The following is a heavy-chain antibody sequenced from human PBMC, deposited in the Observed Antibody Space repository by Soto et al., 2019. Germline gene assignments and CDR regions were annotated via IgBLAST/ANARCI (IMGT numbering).Heavy chain of an antibody. CDR1: GYTFTSYA. V-gene: IGHV1-3*01. Sequence: ASVKVSCKASGYTFTSYAMHWVRQAPGQRLEWMGWINAGNGNTKYSQKFQGRVTITRDTSASTAYMELSSLRSEDTAVYYCATHPFYRDAFDIRGQGTMVTVSS. J-gene: IGHJ3*02. CDR3: ATHPFYRDAFDI. CDR2: INAGNGNT.